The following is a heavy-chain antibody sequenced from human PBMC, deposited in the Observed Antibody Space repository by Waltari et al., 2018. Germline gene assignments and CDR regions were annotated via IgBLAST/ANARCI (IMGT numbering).Heavy chain of an antibody. CDR1: GFTFSSYA. D-gene: IGHD7-27*01. Sequence: EVQLLESGGGLVQPGGSLRLSCAASGFTFSSYAMSCVRQAPGKGLEWVLAISGSGGSTYYDDSVKGRFTISRDNSKNTVYLQMNSLRAEDTAVYYCAKIVEANWGSGLYFDYWGQGTLVTVSS. CDR3: AKIVEANWGSGLYFDY. CDR2: ISGSGGST. V-gene: IGHV3-23*01. J-gene: IGHJ4*02.